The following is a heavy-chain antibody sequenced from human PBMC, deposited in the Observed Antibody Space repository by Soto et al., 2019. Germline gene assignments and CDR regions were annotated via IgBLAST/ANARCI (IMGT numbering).Heavy chain of an antibody. CDR1: GFSFVNYA. CDR3: AKATTNGGWFNPFDS. CDR2: LSGSGTST. V-gene: IGHV3-23*01. J-gene: IGHJ4*02. D-gene: IGHD6-19*01. Sequence: GGSLRLSCAASGFSFVNYAMNWVRQAPGKGLEWVSGLSGSGTSTYYADSVKGRFTISRDNSRDTLFLQMNSLTADDTAVYYCAKATTNGGWFNPFDSWGQGALVTAPQ.